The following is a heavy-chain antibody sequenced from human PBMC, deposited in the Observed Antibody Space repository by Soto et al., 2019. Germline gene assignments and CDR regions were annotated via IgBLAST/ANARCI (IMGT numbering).Heavy chain of an antibody. CDR1: GSSISSGGYY. J-gene: IGHJ5*02. Sequence: NPSETLSLTCTVSGSSISSGGYYWSWIRQHPGKGLEWIGYIYYSGSTYYNPSLKSRVTISVDTSKNQFSLKLSSVTAADTAVYYCARVVVPAAIRRFDPWGQGTLVTVSS. CDR3: ARVVVPAAIRRFDP. D-gene: IGHD2-2*02. V-gene: IGHV4-31*03. CDR2: IYYSGST.